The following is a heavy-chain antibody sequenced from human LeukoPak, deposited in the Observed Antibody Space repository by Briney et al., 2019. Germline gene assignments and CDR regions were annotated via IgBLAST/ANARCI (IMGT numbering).Heavy chain of an antibody. CDR1: GFTVSSNY. D-gene: IGHD3-10*01. CDR3: AREHSFPFHYYDP. Sequence: PGGSLRLSCAASGFTVSSNYMNWVRQAPGKGLEWVSVIYGGDNTYYADSVKGRFTISRDNSKSTLYLQMNSLRAEDTAVYYCAREHSFPFHYYDPWGQGTLVTVSS. V-gene: IGHV3-66*01. J-gene: IGHJ5*02. CDR2: IYGGDNT.